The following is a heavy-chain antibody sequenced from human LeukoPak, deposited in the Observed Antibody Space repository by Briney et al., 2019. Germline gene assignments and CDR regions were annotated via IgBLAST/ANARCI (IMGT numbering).Heavy chain of an antibody. CDR2: ISPLLGAS. V-gene: IGHV1-69*01. CDR1: VATSSEVV. CDR3: ATYDVLTGFEY. D-gene: IGHD3-9*01. J-gene: IGHJ4*02. Sequence: SVKVSCKPSVATSSEVVVSWVPQSPGQGLSWMGGISPLLGASKHTQKFQDRVTITADESTSTAYMELSDLRPADTAVYYCATYDVLTGFEYWGQGTLVTVSS.